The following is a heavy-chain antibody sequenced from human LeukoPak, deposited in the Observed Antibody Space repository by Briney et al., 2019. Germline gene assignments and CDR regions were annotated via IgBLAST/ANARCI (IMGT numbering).Heavy chain of an antibody. CDR3: ARGASGGYCSSTSCYEYFQH. J-gene: IGHJ1*01. CDR1: GYTFTSYG. D-gene: IGHD2-2*01. V-gene: IGHV1-18*01. CDR2: ISAYNGNT. Sequence: ASVKVSCKASGYTFTSYGISWVRQAPGQGLEWMGWISAYNGNTNYAQKLQGRVTMTTDTSTSTAYMELRSLRSDDTAVYYCARGASGGYCSSTSCYEYFQHWGQGTLVTVSS.